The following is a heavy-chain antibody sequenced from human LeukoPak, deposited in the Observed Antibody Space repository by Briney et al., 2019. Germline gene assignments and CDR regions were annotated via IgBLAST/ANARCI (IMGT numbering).Heavy chain of an antibody. CDR3: ARVLVGSSGSYDAFDI. D-gene: IGHD3-10*01. J-gene: IGHJ3*02. Sequence: SQTLSLTCTVSGVSTSSGAYYWSWIRQHPVKGLEWIGYIYYSGATYYNPSLKSRATISVDTSKNQLSLNLSSVTAADTAVYYCARVLVGSSGSYDAFDIWGQGTMVTVSS. CDR1: GVSTSSGAYY. V-gene: IGHV4-31*03. CDR2: IYYSGAT.